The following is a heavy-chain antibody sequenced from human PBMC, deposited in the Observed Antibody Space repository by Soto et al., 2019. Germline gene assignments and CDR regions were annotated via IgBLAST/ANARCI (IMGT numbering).Heavy chain of an antibody. CDR3: ARGSSNWAYYFDF. D-gene: IGHD6-13*01. Sequence: GGSLRLSCAASGFTFSSYSLNWFRQAPGKGLEWVSYITSSGTTVYYADSVRGRFTISRDNAKNSLYLQMNSLRDDDTAVYYCARGSSNWAYYFDFWGQGTLVTVSS. CDR2: ITSSGTTV. V-gene: IGHV3-48*02. CDR1: GFTFSSYS. J-gene: IGHJ4*02.